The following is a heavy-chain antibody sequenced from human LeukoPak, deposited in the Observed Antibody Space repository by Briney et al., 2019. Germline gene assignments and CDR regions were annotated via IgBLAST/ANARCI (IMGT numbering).Heavy chain of an antibody. Sequence: SGPTLVKPTQTLTLTCTFSGFSLSTSGVGVSWIRQPPGEALEWLALIYWYDDKRHRPSLKSRLTITRDTSKNQVVLTMTNMDPVDTATYYCAHRLKTRGGFDPWGQGTRVTVSS. CDR1: GFSLSTSGVG. J-gene: IGHJ5*02. V-gene: IGHV2-5*01. D-gene: IGHD3-10*01. CDR3: AHRLKTRGGFDP. CDR2: IYWYDDK.